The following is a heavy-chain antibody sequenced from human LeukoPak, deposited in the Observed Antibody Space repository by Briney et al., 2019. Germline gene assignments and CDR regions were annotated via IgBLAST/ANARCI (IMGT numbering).Heavy chain of an antibody. Sequence: SVKVSCKASGYTFTSYYMHWVRQAPGQGLEWMGGIIPIFGTANYAQKFQGRVTITADESTSTAYMELSSLRSEDTAVYYCAREGAVYYDSSGYFDYWGQGTLVTVSS. D-gene: IGHD3-22*01. CDR2: IIPIFGTA. V-gene: IGHV1-69*13. CDR3: AREGAVYYDSSGYFDY. J-gene: IGHJ4*02. CDR1: GYTFTSYY.